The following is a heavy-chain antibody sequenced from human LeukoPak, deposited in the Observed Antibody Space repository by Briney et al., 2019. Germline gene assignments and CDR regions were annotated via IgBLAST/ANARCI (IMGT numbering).Heavy chain of an antibody. CDR2: IYYSGST. CDR3: ARAPKTRYCTGGVCYSGYYYYYYMDV. Sequence: SETLSLTCTVSGGPISSGGYYWSWIRQHPGKGLEWIGYIYYSGSTYYNPSLKSRVTISVDTSKNQFSLKLSSVTAADTAVYYCARAPKTRYCTGGVCYSGYYYYYYMDVWGKGTTVTVSS. J-gene: IGHJ6*03. V-gene: IGHV4-31*03. D-gene: IGHD2-8*02. CDR1: GGPISSGGYY.